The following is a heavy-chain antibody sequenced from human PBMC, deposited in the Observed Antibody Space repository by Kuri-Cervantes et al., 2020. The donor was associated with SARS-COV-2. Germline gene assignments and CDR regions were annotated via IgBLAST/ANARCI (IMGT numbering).Heavy chain of an antibody. CDR2: ISSSSSYI. J-gene: IGHJ4*02. CDR1: GFTFSSYS. Sequence: GGSLRLSCAASGFTFSSYSMNWVRQAPGKGLEWVSSISSSSSYIYYADSVKGRFTISRDNSKNTLYLQMNSLRAEDTAVYYCARSIIAVADFGGRDYWGQGTLVTVSS. CDR3: ARSIIAVADFGGRDY. V-gene: IGHV3-21*04. D-gene: IGHD6-19*01.